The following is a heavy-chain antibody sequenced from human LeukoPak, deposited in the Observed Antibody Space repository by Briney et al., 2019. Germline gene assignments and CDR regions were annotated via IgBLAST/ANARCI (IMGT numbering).Heavy chain of an antibody. CDR1: GFTFSSYA. J-gene: IGHJ4*02. D-gene: IGHD6-6*01. Sequence: GGSLRLSCAASGFTFSSYAMHWVRQAPGKGLEWVAVISYDGSNKYYADSVKGRFTISRDNPKNTLYLQMNSLRAEDTAVYYCASSYSSSSPFDYWGQGTLVTVSS. V-gene: IGHV3-30*04. CDR3: ASSYSSSSPFDY. CDR2: ISYDGSNK.